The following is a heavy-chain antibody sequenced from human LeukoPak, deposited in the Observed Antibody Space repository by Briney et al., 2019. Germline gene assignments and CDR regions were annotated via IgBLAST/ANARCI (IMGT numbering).Heavy chain of an antibody. V-gene: IGHV3-48*04. D-gene: IGHD6-13*01. J-gene: IGHJ6*02. Sequence: PGGSLRLSCAASGFTFSSYSMNWVRQAPGKGLEWVSYISSSGSTIYYADSVKGRFTISRDNAKNSLYLQMNSLRAEDTAVYYCARDYAQQLVPPSDYYYGMDVWGQGTTVTVSS. CDR3: ARDYAQQLVPPSDYYYGMDV. CDR2: ISSSGSTI. CDR1: GFTFSSYS.